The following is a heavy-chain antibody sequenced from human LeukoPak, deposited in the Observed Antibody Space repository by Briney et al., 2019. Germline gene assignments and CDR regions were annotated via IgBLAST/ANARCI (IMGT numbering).Heavy chain of an antibody. D-gene: IGHD2-2*01. Sequence: GGSLRLSCAASGFTFSSYSMNWVRHAPGKGLEWVSSISSSSSYIYYADSVKGRFTFSRDNAKNSLYLQMNSLRAEDTAVYYCARDGELCSSTSCYGGFDYWGQGTLVTVSS. CDR2: ISSSSSYI. CDR3: ARDGELCSSTSCYGGFDY. CDR1: GFTFSSYS. V-gene: IGHV3-21*01. J-gene: IGHJ4*02.